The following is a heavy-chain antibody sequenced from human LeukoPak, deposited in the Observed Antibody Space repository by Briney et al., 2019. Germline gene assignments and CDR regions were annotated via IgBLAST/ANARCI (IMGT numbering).Heavy chain of an antibody. J-gene: IGHJ4*02. V-gene: IGHV4-59*08. Sequence: SETLSLTCTVSGGSISSYYWSWIRQPPGKGLEWIGYIYYSGSTDYNPSLKSRVTISVDTSKNQFSLKLSSVTAADTAVYYCARHLYPKVASDYRGQGTLVTVSS. CDR2: IYYSGST. D-gene: IGHD2-15*01. CDR3: ARHLYPKVASDY. CDR1: GGSISSYY.